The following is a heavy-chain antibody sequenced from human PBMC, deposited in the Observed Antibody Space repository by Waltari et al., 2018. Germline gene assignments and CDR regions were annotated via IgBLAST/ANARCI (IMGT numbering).Heavy chain of an antibody. J-gene: IGHJ5*02. CDR1: GGSISNDSYY. V-gene: IGHV4-39*01. CDR3: ARATRIMITFGGVIAFDP. CDR2: IYHTGST. Sequence: QLQLQESGPGLVKPSETLSPTCTVSGGSISNDSYYWGWIRQPPGKGLEWIGSIYHTGSTYSNPSLKSRVTVSQDTPKNQFSLKLSSVTAADTALYYCARATRIMITFGGVIAFDPWGQGTLVTVSS. D-gene: IGHD3-16*02.